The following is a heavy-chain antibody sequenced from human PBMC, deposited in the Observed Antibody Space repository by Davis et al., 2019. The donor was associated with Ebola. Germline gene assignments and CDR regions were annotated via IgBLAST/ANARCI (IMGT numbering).Heavy chain of an antibody. CDR3: AKVRDDY. Sequence: GGSLRLSCAASGFTFSKYDMTWVRQAPGKGLEWVSVISGSGGTTYYADSVKGRFTISRDNAKNTLSPQMNSLRAEDTAVYYCAKVRDDYWGQGTLVTVSS. J-gene: IGHJ4*02. V-gene: IGHV3-23*01. CDR1: GFTFSKYD. CDR2: ISGSGGTT.